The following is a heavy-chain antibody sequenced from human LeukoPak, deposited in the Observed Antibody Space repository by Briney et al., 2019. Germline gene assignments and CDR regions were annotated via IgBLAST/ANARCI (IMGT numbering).Heavy chain of an antibody. V-gene: IGHV1-46*01. CDR1: GYRFTSYY. D-gene: IGHD3-3*02. CDR2: INPNGGGT. J-gene: IGHJ5*02. CDR3: ARDSISSNWPRGHFFDP. Sequence: ASVKLFCNASGYRFTSYYVNWLRQAPGQGLEWMGIINPNGGGTTYTGKFQGRVSMTRDTSTSTVYMELSSLRPDDTAIYYCARDSISSNWPRGHFFDPWGQGTLVTVSS.